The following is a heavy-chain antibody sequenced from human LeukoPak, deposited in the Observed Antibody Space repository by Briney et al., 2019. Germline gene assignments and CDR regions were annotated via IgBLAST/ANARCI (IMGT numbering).Heavy chain of an antibody. Sequence: SETLSLTCAVYGGSFSGYYWSWIRELLGTGLERIGEINHSGSTNYNPSLQSRVTISVDTSKNQFSLKLSSVTAADTAVYYCARGRSSRNRPRLDYWGQGTLVTVSS. CDR1: GGSFSGYY. CDR2: INHSGST. D-gene: IGHD1-14*01. CDR3: ARGRSSRNRPRLDY. V-gene: IGHV4-34*01. J-gene: IGHJ4*02.